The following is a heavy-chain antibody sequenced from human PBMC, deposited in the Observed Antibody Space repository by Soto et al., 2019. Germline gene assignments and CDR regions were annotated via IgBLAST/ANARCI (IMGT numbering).Heavy chain of an antibody. CDR2: MSSSGVT. V-gene: IGHV4-4*07. J-gene: IGHJ3*02. Sequence: SETLSLTCTVSGASISGFYWSWIRQPAGKGLEWIGRMSSSGVTNYSPSLKSRVTMSVDMSKNQFSLKLSSVTATDAAVYYCARALDSSGWYGDDAFDIWGQGTLVTVSS. D-gene: IGHD6-19*01. CDR3: ARALDSSGWYGDDAFDI. CDR1: GASISGFY.